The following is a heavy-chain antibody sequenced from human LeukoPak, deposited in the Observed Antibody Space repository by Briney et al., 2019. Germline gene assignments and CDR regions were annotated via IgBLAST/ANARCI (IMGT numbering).Heavy chain of an antibody. CDR3: AKPPGYSSGWFDY. J-gene: IGHJ4*02. CDR2: ISGSGGST. D-gene: IGHD6-19*01. CDR1: GFTFSSYA. V-gene: IGHV3-23*01. Sequence: GGSLRLSCAASGFTFSSYAMNWVRQAPGKGLEWVSAISGSGGSTYYADSVKGRFTISRDNSKNTLYLQMNSLRAEDTAVYYCAKPPGYSSGWFDYWGQGTLVTVSS.